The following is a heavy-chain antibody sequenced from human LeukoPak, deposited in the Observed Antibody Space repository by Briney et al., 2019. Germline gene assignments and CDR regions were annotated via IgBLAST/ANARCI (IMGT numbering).Heavy chain of an antibody. V-gene: IGHV3-30-3*01. CDR3: ARGIATAGEGGDS. D-gene: IGHD6-13*01. CDR1: GFTFSTYV. Sequence: GGSLRLSCAASGFTFSTYVMHWVRQAPGKGLEWVAVISYDGSNKYYADSVKGRFTISRDNSKNTLFLQMNSLRAEDTALYYCARGIATAGEGGDSWGQGTLVTVSS. J-gene: IGHJ5*01. CDR2: ISYDGSNK.